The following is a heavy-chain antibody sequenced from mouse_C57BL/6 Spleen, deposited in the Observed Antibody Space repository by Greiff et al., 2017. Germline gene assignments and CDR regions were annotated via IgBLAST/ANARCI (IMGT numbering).Heavy chain of an antibody. CDR1: GYTFTDYE. CDR3: TRSYLLEAMDY. D-gene: IGHD1-1*01. J-gene: IGHJ4*01. CDR2: IDPETGGT. Sequence: QVQLQQSGAELVRPGASVTLSCKASGYTFTDYEMHWVKQTPVHGLEWIGAIDPETGGTAYNQKFKGKAILTADKSSSPAYMELRSLTSEDSAVYYCTRSYLLEAMDYWGQGTSVTVSS. V-gene: IGHV1-15*01.